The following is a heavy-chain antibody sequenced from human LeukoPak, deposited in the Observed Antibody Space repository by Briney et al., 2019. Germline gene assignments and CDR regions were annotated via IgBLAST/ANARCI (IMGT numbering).Heavy chain of an antibody. CDR1: GCTFSSYA. CDR3: ARDSGYSSSWYVCDY. V-gene: IGHV3-30-3*01. CDR2: ISYDGLNK. D-gene: IGHD6-13*01. Sequence: PGRSLRLSCAASGCTFSSYAMHWVRQAPGKGLEWVAVISYDGLNKYYADSVKGRFTSSRDNSKNTLYLQMNSLRAEDTALYYCARDSGYSSSWYVCDYWGQGTLVTVSS. J-gene: IGHJ4*02.